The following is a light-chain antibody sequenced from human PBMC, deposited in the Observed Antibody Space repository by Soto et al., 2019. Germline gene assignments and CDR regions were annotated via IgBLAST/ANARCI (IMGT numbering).Light chain of an antibody. Sequence: QSVLTQPRSVSGSPGQSVTISCTGTSSDVGGYNFVSWYQQHPGKAPKLIIYDVTKRPSGVPDRFSGSKSGNTASLTVSGLQVEDEGDYYCCSYAGRYTRVFGGGTQLTVL. CDR3: CSYAGRYTRV. CDR1: SSDVGGYNF. CDR2: DVT. J-gene: IGLJ2*01. V-gene: IGLV2-11*01.